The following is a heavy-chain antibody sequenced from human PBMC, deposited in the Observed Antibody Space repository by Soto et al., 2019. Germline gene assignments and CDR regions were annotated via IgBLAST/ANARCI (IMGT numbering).Heavy chain of an antibody. CDR1: GGSFSGYY. J-gene: IGHJ6*02. V-gene: IGHV4-34*09. CDR2: INHSGST. CDR3: ARGGEYSGSSYYYGMDV. D-gene: IGHD1-26*01. Sequence: SETLSLTCAVYGGSFSGYYWSWIRQPPGKGLEWIGEINHSGSTNYNPSLKSRATISVDTSKNQFSLKLSSVTAADTAVYYCARGGEYSGSSYYYGMDVWGQGTTVTVSS.